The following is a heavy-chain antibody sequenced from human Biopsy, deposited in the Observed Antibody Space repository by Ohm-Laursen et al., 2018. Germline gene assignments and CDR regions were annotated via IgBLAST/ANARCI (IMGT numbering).Heavy chain of an antibody. CDR2: IEYSDKT. CDR1: GDSIGSYS. J-gene: IGHJ4*02. D-gene: IGHD2-2*01. V-gene: IGHV4-59*08. Sequence: SDTLSLTCPVSGDSIGSYSWSWIRRPPGKGLEWIGYIEYSDKTYYNPSLESRVAFSVDTSKNQFSLRLMCVTAAGTAVYYCARHRYCSSTSCSNSNYYFDFWGQGTLVTVSS. CDR3: ARHRYCSSTSCSNSNYYFDF.